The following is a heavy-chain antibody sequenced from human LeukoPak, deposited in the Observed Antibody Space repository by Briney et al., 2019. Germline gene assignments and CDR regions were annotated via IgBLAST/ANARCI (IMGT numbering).Heavy chain of an antibody. V-gene: IGHV4-59*08. D-gene: IGHD3-10*01. CDR3: ARHGRVRGVYLGYWFDP. J-gene: IGHJ5*02. Sequence: SETLSLTCTVSGGSISSYYWSWIRQPPGKGLEWIGYIYYSGSTNYNPSLKSRVTISVDTSKNQFPLKLSSVTAADTAVYYCARHGRVRGVYLGYWFDPWGQGTLVTVSS. CDR2: IYYSGST. CDR1: GGSISSYY.